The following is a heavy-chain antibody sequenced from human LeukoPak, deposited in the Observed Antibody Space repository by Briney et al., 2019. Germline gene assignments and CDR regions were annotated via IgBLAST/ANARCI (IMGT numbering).Heavy chain of an antibody. CDR3: ARSNYYDSSGYFDY. Sequence: SETLSLTCTVSGGSISSSSYYWGWIRQPPGEGLEWIGSIYYSGSTYYNPSLKSRVTISVDTSKNQFSLKLSSVTAADTAVYYCARSNYYDSSGYFDYWGQGTLVTVSS. J-gene: IGHJ4*02. CDR1: GGSISSSSYY. D-gene: IGHD3-22*01. CDR2: IYYSGST. V-gene: IGHV4-39*01.